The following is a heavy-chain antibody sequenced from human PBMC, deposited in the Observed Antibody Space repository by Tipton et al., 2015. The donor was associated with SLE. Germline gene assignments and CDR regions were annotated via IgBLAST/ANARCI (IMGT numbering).Heavy chain of an antibody. Sequence: TLSLTRTVSGGSISSHYWSWVRQPPGQGPEWIGHIYTSGSTNYNPSLKTRVTISVDTSKNQFSLKLSSVTAADTAVYYCARGTFWSGYYGWFDPWGQGTLVTVSS. CDR3: ARGTFWSGYYGWFDP. D-gene: IGHD3-3*01. V-gene: IGHV4-4*08. CDR2: IYTSGST. J-gene: IGHJ5*02. CDR1: GGSISSHY.